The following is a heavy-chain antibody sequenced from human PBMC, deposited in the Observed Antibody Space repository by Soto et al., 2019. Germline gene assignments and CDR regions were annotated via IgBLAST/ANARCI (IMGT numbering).Heavy chain of an antibody. V-gene: IGHV1-18*04. J-gene: IGHJ6*02. CDR1: GYTFTSYG. Sequence: QVPLVQSGAEVKKPGASVKVSCKASGYTFTSYGISWVRRAPGQGLEWMGWISAYNGNTNYAQKLQGRVTMTTDTSTSTAYMELRSLRSDDTAVYYCARDDRRVIDYYYYGMDVWGQGTTVTVSS. CDR2: ISAYNGNT. D-gene: IGHD3-16*02. CDR3: ARDDRRVIDYYYYGMDV.